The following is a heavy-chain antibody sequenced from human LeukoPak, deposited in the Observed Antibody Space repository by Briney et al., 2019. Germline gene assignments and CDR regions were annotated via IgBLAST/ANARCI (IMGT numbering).Heavy chain of an antibody. CDR2: INPSGGST. D-gene: IGHD6-13*01. CDR1: GYTFTSYY. J-gene: IGHJ4*02. V-gene: IGHV1-46*01. CDR3: ARGNMGAAAGRMGAYYFDY. Sequence: GASVKVSCKASGYTFTSYYMHWVRQAPGQGLEWMGIINPSGGSTSYAQKFQGRVTMTRDMSTSTVYMELSSLRSEDTAVYYCARGNMGAAAGRMGAYYFDYWGQGTLVTVSS.